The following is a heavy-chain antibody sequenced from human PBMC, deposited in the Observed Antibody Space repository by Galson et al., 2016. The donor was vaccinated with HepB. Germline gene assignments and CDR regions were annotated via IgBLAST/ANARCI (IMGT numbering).Heavy chain of an antibody. V-gene: IGHV3-30-3*01. CDR2: ISNDGTRR. J-gene: IGHJ4*02. D-gene: IGHD3-3*02. CDR3: ARSAGGLMAQGISGYFDF. Sequence: SLRLSCAASGFSFSRHAMHWVRQAPGKGLEWVAVISNDGTRRYYTDSVKGRFSISRDNSKNTLYVQMNTLRTEDTAVYYCARSAGGLMAQGISGYFDFWGQGTLVTVSS. CDR1: GFSFSRHA.